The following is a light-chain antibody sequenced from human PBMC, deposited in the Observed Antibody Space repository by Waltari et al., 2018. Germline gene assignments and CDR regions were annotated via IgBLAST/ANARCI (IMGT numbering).Light chain of an antibody. Sequence: DIQMTQSPSSLSASVGDRVTITCRASQGISNYLAWYQQKPGKVPKLLIYAASTLQSGVPSRFSGSGSGTDFTLTISSLQPDDVATYYCQKYNSARALTFGGGTKVEIK. CDR1: QGISNY. CDR3: QKYNSARALT. CDR2: AAS. J-gene: IGKJ4*01. V-gene: IGKV1-27*01.